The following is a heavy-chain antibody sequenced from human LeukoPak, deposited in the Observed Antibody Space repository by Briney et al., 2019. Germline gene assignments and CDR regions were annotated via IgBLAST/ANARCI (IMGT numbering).Heavy chain of an antibody. V-gene: IGHV4-38-2*02. CDR3: ARGRGYYYDSSGYYYGLYYFDY. D-gene: IGHD3-22*01. Sequence: SETLSLTCTVSGYSISNGYYWGWIRQPPGKGLEWIGEINHSGSTNYNPSLKSRVTISVDTSKNQFSLKLSSVTAADTAVYYCARGRGYYYDSSGYYYGLYYFDYWGQGTLVTVSS. CDR1: GYSISNGYY. J-gene: IGHJ4*02. CDR2: INHSGST.